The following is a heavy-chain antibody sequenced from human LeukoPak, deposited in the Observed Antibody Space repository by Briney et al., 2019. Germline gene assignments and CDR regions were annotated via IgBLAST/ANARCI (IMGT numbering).Heavy chain of an antibody. CDR1: GFTFSGYG. CDR3: ARERSSWHTYGMDV. Sequence: GRSLRLSCAASGFTFSGYGMHWVRQAPGKGLEWVAAIWFDGSNKYYADSVKGRFTISRDNSKNTLYLQMNSLRAEDTAVYYCARERSSWHTYGMDVWGQGTTVTVSS. V-gene: IGHV3-33*01. D-gene: IGHD6-13*01. CDR2: IWFDGSNK. J-gene: IGHJ6*02.